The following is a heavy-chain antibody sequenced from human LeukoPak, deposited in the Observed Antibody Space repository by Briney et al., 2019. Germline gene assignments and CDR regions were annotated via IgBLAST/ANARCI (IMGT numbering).Heavy chain of an antibody. D-gene: IGHD2-2*01. CDR2: INPDNGGT. J-gene: IGHJ5*02. CDR3: TREARVGNWFDP. CDR1: GYTFTDYY. V-gene: IGHV1-2*02. Sequence: ASVKVSCMASGYTFTDYYIHWVRQAPGQGLEWMGWINPDNGGTNYQGRATMTRDTSIRTVYMDLSRLRSDDTAVFYCTREARVGNWFDPWGQGTQVTVSS.